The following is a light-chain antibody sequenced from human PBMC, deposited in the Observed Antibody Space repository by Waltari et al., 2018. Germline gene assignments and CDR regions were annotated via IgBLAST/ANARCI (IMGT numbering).Light chain of an antibody. V-gene: IGLV3-1*01. J-gene: IGLJ1*01. Sequence: SYELTQPPSVSVSPGQTASITCAGDKLGDKYACWYQQKPGQSPALVIYQDTKRPSVIAELFSGSNSGNTATLTISGTQSMDEADYSFQAWDSSTPYVFGPGTKVTVL. CDR2: QDT. CDR1: KLGDKY. CDR3: QAWDSSTPYV.